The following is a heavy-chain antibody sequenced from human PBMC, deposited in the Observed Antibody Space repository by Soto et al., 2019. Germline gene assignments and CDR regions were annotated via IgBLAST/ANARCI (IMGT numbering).Heavy chain of an antibody. J-gene: IGHJ2*01. Sequence: QVQLVESGGGVVQPGRSLRLSCAASGFTFSSYAMHWVRQAPGKGLEWVAVISYDGSNKYYADSVKGRFTISRDNCKNTLYLQMNGLTTEDTAVYYCARKGSDYGEYVGWYFALWGRVTLVTVSS. V-gene: IGHV3-30-3*01. CDR2: ISYDGSNK. CDR1: GFTFSSYA. D-gene: IGHD4-17*01. CDR3: ARKGSDYGEYVGWYFAL.